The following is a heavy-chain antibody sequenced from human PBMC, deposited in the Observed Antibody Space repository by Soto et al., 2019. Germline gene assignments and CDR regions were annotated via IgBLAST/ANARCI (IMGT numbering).Heavy chain of an antibody. CDR1: GFTFSSYA. Sequence: GGSLRLSCAASGFTFSSYAMSWVRQAPGKGLEWVSAISGSGGSTYYADSVKGRFTISRDNSKNTLYLQMNSLRAEDTAVYYCAKDGDYYGSGSYDSPPGAFDIWGQGTMVTVSS. CDR2: ISGSGGST. V-gene: IGHV3-23*01. J-gene: IGHJ3*02. CDR3: AKDGDYYGSGSYDSPPGAFDI. D-gene: IGHD3-10*01.